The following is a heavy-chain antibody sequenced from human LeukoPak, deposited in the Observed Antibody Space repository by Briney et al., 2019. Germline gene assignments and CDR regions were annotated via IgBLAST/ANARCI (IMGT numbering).Heavy chain of an antibody. J-gene: IGHJ4*02. CDR3: ARLPYGSSGYYNLYYFDY. CDR2: IYYSGST. D-gene: IGHD3-22*01. Sequence: SETLSLTCTVSGGSISSYYWSWIRQPPGKGLEWIGYIYYSGSTNYNPSLKSRVTISVDTSKNQFSLKLSSVTAADTAVYYCARLPYGSSGYYNLYYFDYWGQGTLVTVSS. V-gene: IGHV4-59*08. CDR1: GGSISSYY.